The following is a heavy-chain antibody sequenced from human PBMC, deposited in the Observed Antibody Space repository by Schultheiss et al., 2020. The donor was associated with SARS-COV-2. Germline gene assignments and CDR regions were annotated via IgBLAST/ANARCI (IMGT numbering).Heavy chain of an antibody. Sequence: GGSLRLSCAASGFTFDDYAMHWVRQAPGKGLEWVSGISWNSGSIGYADSVKGRFTISRDNAKNSLYLQMNSLRAEDTAVYYCARDNGSSAFWFYWGQGTLVTVSS. CDR1: GFTFDDYA. D-gene: IGHD2-2*01. CDR3: ARDNGSSAFWFY. J-gene: IGHJ4*02. V-gene: IGHV3-9*01. CDR2: ISWNSGSI.